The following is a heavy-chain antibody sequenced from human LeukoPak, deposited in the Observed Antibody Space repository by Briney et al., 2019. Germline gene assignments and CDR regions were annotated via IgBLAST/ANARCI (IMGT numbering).Heavy chain of an antibody. V-gene: IGHV3-30*04. J-gene: IGHJ6*02. D-gene: IGHD3-22*01. CDR3: ARDQTPYSGGSYGYYYGMDV. CDR1: GFTFSSYA. Sequence: GGSLRLSCAASGFTFSSYAMHWVRQAPGKGLEWVAVISYDGSNKYYADSVKGRFTISRDNSKDTLYLLMNSLRPEDTDVYYYARDQTPYSGGSYGYYYGMDVWDQGTTVTVSS. CDR2: ISYDGSNK.